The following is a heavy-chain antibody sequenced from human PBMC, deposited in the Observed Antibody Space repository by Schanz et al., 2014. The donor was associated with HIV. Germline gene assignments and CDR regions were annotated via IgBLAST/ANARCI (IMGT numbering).Heavy chain of an antibody. Sequence: QVQLVESGGGLVKPGGSLRLACSASGFTSEFTFSDFYMAWVRQAPGRGLEWLASISDSARTTFYADSVKCRFTITRDNAKNSVFMQMNSLRAEDTAVYYCARNSVAGLREFDQWGQGTLVTVSS. CDR1: GFTSEFTFSDFY. J-gene: IGHJ4*02. D-gene: IGHD6-19*01. CDR3: ARNSVAGLREFDQ. CDR2: ISDSARTT. V-gene: IGHV3-11*01.